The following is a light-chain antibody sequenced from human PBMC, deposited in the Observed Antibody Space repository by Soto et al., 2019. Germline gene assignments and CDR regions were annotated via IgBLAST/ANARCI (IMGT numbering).Light chain of an antibody. J-gene: IGKJ4*01. CDR2: AAS. CDR3: QQSYSTPLT. Sequence: IHMTHSPSSLSASVLDRVTITFQASQDISNYLNWYQQKPGKAPKLLIYAASSLQSGVPSRFSGSGSGTDFTLTISSLQPEDFATYYCQQSYSTPLTFGGGTKVDI. CDR1: QDISNY. V-gene: IGKV1-39*01.